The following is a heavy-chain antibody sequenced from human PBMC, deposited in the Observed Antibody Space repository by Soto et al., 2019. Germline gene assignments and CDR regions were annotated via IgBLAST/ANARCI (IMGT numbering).Heavy chain of an antibody. CDR1: GFTFSSYA. CDR3: AKDVNGWFDP. CDR2: IRGIGGRT. J-gene: IGHJ5*02. Sequence: GWSLRLSCAASGFTFSSYAMSWVRQAPGKGLEWVSGIRGIGGRTYGAGHVKGRSTISRDNSKTTLYLQMTRLRAEDTAVYYCAKDVNGWFDPWGQGNLVTVS. V-gene: IGHV3-23*01.